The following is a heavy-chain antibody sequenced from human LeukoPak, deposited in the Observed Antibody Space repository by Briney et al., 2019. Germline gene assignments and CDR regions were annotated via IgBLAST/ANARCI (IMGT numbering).Heavy chain of an antibody. V-gene: IGHV3-53*01. CDR1: EFSVSSNY. J-gene: IGHJ4*02. CDR3: ASGGNSVFDY. CDR2: IYSGGST. D-gene: IGHD4-23*01. Sequence: GGSLRLSCAASEFSVSSNYMTWVRQAPGKGLEWVSVIYSGGSTYYADSVKGRFTISRDNSKSTLYLQMNSLRAEDTAVYYCASGGNSVFDYWGQGTLVTVSS.